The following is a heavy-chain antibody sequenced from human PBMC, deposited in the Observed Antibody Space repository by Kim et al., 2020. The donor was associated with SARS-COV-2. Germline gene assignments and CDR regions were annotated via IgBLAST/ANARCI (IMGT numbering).Heavy chain of an antibody. Sequence: GGSLRLSCAASGFTFSSYAMHWVRQAPGKGLEWVAVISYDGSNKYYADSVKGRFTISRDNSKNTLYLQMNSLRAEDTAVYYCARGSRYSSSWYRDSDYYYYGMDVWGQGTTVTVSS. J-gene: IGHJ6*02. CDR3: ARGSRYSSSWYRDSDYYYYGMDV. CDR2: ISYDGSNK. CDR1: GFTFSSYA. D-gene: IGHD6-13*01. V-gene: IGHV3-30-3*01.